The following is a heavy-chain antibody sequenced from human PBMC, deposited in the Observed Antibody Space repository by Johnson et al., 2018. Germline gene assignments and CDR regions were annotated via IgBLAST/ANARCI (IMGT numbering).Heavy chain of an antibody. V-gene: IGHV3-30*14. J-gene: IGHJ1*01. CDR3: ARGRIAAAGMAQYFQH. Sequence: VQLVETGGGVVQPGRSLRLSCVASGFIFNTFAMHWVRQAPGKGLEWVATLSYDGTLKYYTDSVKGRFTISRDNSQNTLWLQMESLRAEDTAMYYCARGRIAAAGMAQYFQHWGQGTLVTVSS. D-gene: IGHD6-13*01. CDR1: GFIFNTFA. CDR2: LSYDGTLK.